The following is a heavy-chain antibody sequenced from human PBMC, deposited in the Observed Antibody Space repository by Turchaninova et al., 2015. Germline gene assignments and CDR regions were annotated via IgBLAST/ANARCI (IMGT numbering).Heavy chain of an antibody. D-gene: IGHD2-8*01. V-gene: IGHV5-10-1*03. Sequence: DVQLVQSGAAGKEPGGPRGISCQGAGYSFPSYWINWGRRTPGKGREGGGRIDPGDSRTNYSPSFQGHVTISADKSISTAFLQWNSLRASDTAIYYCVREWRDPWGQGTLVIVST. J-gene: IGHJ5*02. CDR3: VREWRDP. CDR1: GYSFPSYW. CDR2: IDPGDSRT.